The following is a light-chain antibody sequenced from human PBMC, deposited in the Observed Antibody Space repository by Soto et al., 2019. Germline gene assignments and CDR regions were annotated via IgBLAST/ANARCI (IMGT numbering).Light chain of an antibody. CDR1: QTVLTN. V-gene: IGKV3-20*01. J-gene: IGKJ5*01. CDR2: GAS. CDR3: QQYGSSSLT. Sequence: EIVMTHSPGTLSVSPWEIATLSCRTSQTVLTNLAWYQQKPGQAPRLLVYGASTRATGIPASFSGSGSGTDFTPTISRLEPEDFAVYYCQQYGSSSLTFGQGTRLEIK.